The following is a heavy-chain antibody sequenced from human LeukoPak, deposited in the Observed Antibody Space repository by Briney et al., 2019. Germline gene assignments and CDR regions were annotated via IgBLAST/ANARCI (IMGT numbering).Heavy chain of an antibody. CDR2: ISSSSSTI. J-gene: IGHJ6*03. D-gene: IGHD3-22*01. Sequence: GGSLRLSCTVSGFTVSSNSMSWVRQAPGKGLEWVSYISSSSSTIYYADSVKGRFTISRDNAKNSLYLQMNSLRAEDTAVYYCARDRAYYYDSSGYYRAYYYMDVWGKGTTVTVSS. V-gene: IGHV3-48*01. CDR3: ARDRAYYYDSSGYYRAYYYMDV. CDR1: GFTVSSNS.